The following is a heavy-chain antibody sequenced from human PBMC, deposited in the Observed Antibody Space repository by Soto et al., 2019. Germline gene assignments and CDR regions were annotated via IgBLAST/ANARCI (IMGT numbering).Heavy chain of an antibody. D-gene: IGHD5-18*01. CDR2: FDPEDGET. V-gene: IGHV1-24*01. CDR3: ATGPCRYDRAMGIAHFEE. J-gene: IGHJ4*02. Sequence: ASVKVSCKVSGYTLTELSMHWVRQAPGKGLEWMGGFDPEDGETIYAQKFQGRVTMTEDTSTDTAYMELSSLISEDTAVYYCATGPCRYDRAMGIAHFEERGQGTLVNVSS. CDR1: GYTLTELS.